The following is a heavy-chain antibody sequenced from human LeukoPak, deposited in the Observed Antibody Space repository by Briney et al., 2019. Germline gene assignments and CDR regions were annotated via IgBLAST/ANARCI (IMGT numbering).Heavy chain of an antibody. CDR2: VSYDGSNQ. CDR1: GFIFSNYG. J-gene: IGHJ4*02. D-gene: IGHD3-22*01. Sequence: GGSLRLSCAASGFIFSNYGMHWVRQAPGKGLEWLAVVSYDGSNQFYADSVKGRFTISRDNSKNTLYLQMNSLRTEDTAVYYCARAADYYDSSGYQYYFDYWGQGTLVTVSS. V-gene: IGHV3-33*05. CDR3: ARAADYYDSSGYQYYFDY.